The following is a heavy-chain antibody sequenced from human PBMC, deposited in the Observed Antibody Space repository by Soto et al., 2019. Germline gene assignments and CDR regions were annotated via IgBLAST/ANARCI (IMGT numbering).Heavy chain of an antibody. CDR1: GFDFSSYG. V-gene: IGHV3-30*18. J-gene: IGHJ4*02. Sequence: GGSLRLSCAASGFDFSSYGMHWVRQTPGNGLEWVAVIASDGGRKHYADSVKGRFTISRDNSKNTLYLQMTSLRAEDTAMYYCAKYGPRGSWRSDCYLSMLIWGQGTLVTAPQ. CDR3: AKYGPRGSWRSDCYLSMLI. CDR2: IASDGGRK. D-gene: IGHD2-21*02.